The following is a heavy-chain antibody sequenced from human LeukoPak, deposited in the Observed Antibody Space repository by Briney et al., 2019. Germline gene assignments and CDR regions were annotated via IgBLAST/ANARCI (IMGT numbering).Heavy chain of an antibody. CDR3: ARDPQYCGGDCYYTYWYFDL. D-gene: IGHD2-21*02. CDR1: GGTFSSYA. Sequence: ASVKVSCKASGGTFSSYAISWVRQAPGQGLEWMGRIIPILGIANYAQKFQGRVTITADKSTSTAYMELSSLRSEGTAVYYCARDPQYCGGDCYYTYWYFDLWGRGTLVTVSS. V-gene: IGHV1-69*04. J-gene: IGHJ2*01. CDR2: IIPILGIA.